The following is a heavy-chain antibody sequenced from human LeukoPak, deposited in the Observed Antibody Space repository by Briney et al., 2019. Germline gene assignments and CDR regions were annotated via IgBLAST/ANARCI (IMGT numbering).Heavy chain of an antibody. J-gene: IGHJ5*02. CDR2: IYYSGST. CDR1: GVSIRSGGYY. Sequence: SETLSLTCTVSGVSIRSGGYYWSWIREHPGKGLEWIGYIYYSGSTYYNPSLKSRVTISVDTSKNQFSLKLSSVTAADTAVYYCARDGAVTSGIGEEYNWFDPWGQGTLVTVSS. D-gene: IGHD4-17*01. V-gene: IGHV4-31*03. CDR3: ARDGAVTSGIGEEYNWFDP.